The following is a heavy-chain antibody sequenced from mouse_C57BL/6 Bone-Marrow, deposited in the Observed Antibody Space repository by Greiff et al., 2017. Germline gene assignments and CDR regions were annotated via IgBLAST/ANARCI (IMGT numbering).Heavy chain of an antibody. CDR2: INPSSGYT. Sequence: QVQLKESGAELARPGASVKMSCKASGYTFTSYTMHWVKQRPGQGLEWIGYINPSSGYTKYNQKFKDKATLTADKSSSTAYMQLSSLTSEDSAVYYCARGSSGYRVYFDYWGQGTTLTVSS. CDR3: ARGSSGYRVYFDY. D-gene: IGHD3-2*02. V-gene: IGHV1-4*01. CDR1: GYTFTSYT. J-gene: IGHJ2*01.